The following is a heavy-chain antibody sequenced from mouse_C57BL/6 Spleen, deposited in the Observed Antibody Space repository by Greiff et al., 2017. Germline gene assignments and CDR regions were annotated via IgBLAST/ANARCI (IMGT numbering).Heavy chain of an antibody. J-gene: IGHJ1*03. CDR2: INPGSGGT. CDR1: GYAFTNYL. D-gene: IGHD2-1*01. CDR3: ARGGIYYGNYGWYFDV. Sequence: QVQLQQSGAELVRPGTSVKVSCKASGYAFTNYLIEWVKQRPGQGLEWIGVINPGSGGTNYNEKFKGKATLTADKSSSTAYMQLSSLTSEDSAVYFCARGGIYYGNYGWYFDVWSTGTTVTVSS. V-gene: IGHV1-54*01.